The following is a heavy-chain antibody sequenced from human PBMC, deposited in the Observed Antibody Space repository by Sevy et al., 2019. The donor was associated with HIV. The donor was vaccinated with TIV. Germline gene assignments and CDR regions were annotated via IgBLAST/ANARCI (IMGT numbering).Heavy chain of an antibody. V-gene: IGHV3-23*01. D-gene: IGHD3-16*01. Sequence: GGSLRLSCAASGLSFTSNGMSWVRQAPRKGLEWVAGITSGGATYYADSVKGRFTVSRDNSKNTLYLQLNNLRADDTAVFYCAGGDTPMITDLDYWGQGTLVTVSS. CDR2: ITSGGAT. CDR1: GLSFTSNG. CDR3: AGGDTPMITDLDY. J-gene: IGHJ4*02.